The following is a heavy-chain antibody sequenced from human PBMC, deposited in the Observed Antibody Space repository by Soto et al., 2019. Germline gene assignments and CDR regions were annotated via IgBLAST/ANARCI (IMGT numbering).Heavy chain of an antibody. J-gene: IGHJ6*02. CDR2: ISGSGGST. CDR3: AKDLGGFLEWRNYGMDV. V-gene: IGHV3-23*01. CDR1: GFTFSSYA. Sequence: GGSLRLSCAASGFTFSSYALSWVRQAPGKGLEWVSAISGSGGSTYYADSVKGRFTISRDNSKNTLYLQMNSLRPEDTAVYYCAKDLGGFLEWRNYGMDVRGQGTTVTVSS. D-gene: IGHD3-3*01.